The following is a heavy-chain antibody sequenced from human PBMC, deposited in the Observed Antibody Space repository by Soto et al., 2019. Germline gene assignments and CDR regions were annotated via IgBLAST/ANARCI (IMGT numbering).Heavy chain of an antibody. CDR3: ARDLGGRGCDFWGGYFPSWFDP. CDR1: GGSISSGGYY. CDR2: IYYSGST. V-gene: IGHV4-31*03. Sequence: QVQLQESGPGLVKPSQTLSLTCTVSGGSISSGGYYWSWIRQHPGKGLEWIGDIYYSGSTYYNPPRTGRVTTSIDQSNNPFSLKLSSVAAADTGVYYCARDLGGRGCDFWGGYFPSWFDPWGQGTLVTVSS. J-gene: IGHJ5*02. D-gene: IGHD3-3*01.